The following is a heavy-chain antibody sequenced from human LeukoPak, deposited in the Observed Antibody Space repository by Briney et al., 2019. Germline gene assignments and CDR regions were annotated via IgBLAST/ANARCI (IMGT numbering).Heavy chain of an antibody. D-gene: IGHD3-22*01. CDR1: GGSISSGGYC. CDR2: IYHSGST. J-gene: IGHJ6*02. CDR3: ARLVGYYYDSSGYYLAYYYGMDV. V-gene: IGHV4-30-2*01. Sequence: SETLSLTCAVSGGSISSGGYCWSWLRQPPGKGLEWIGYIYHSGSTYYNPSLKTRVTRSVDRPKNQFSLKLSSLTAEDTDVYYCARLVGYYYDSSGYYLAYYYGMDVWGQGTTVTVSS.